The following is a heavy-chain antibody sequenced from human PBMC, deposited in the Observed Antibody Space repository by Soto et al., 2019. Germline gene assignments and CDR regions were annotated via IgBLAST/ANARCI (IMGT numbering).Heavy chain of an antibody. V-gene: IGHV1-2*02. J-gene: IGHJ6*02. CDR3: AGPHGPSSTAALMDV. CDR2: INPNSGGT. CDR1: GYTFPGYY. D-gene: IGHD6-6*01. Sequence: SVEVSCKASGYTFPGYYMHWVRQAPGQGLEWMGWINPNSGGTNYAQKFQGRVTMTRDTSISTAYMELSRLRSDDTAVYYCAGPHGPSSTAALMDVWGQGTTVTVPS.